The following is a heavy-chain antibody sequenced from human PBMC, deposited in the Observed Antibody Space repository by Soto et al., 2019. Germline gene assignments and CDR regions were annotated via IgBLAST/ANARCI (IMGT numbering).Heavy chain of an antibody. CDR2: INAGNGST. D-gene: IGHD6-13*01. CDR1: GYTFTSYA. Sequence: ASVKVSCKASGYTFTSYAMHWVRQAPGQRLEWMGWINAGNGSTKYAQKFQGRVTITRDTSTSTVYMELSSLRSEDTAVYYCARDVSSYSSSPATFNWFDPWGQGTLVTVSS. J-gene: IGHJ5*02. V-gene: IGHV1-3*01. CDR3: ARDVSSYSSSPATFNWFDP.